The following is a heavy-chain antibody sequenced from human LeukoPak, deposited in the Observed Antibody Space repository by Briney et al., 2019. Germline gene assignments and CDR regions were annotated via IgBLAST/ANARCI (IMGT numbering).Heavy chain of an antibody. Sequence: SETLSLTRTVSGGSISSHYWSWIRQPPGKGLEWIGYIYYSGSTNYNPSLKSRVTISVDTSKNQFSLKLSFVTAADTAVYYCARSPESSGYYWDAFDIWGQGTMVTVSS. D-gene: IGHD3-22*01. CDR1: GGSISSHY. CDR2: IYYSGST. CDR3: ARSPESSGYYWDAFDI. V-gene: IGHV4-59*11. J-gene: IGHJ3*02.